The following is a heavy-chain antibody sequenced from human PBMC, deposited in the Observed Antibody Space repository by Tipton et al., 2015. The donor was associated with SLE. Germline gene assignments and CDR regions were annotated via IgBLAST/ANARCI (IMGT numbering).Heavy chain of an antibody. D-gene: IGHD6-19*01. CDR3: ARVSESGWYYFDY. CDR2: IYYSGST. V-gene: IGHV4-61*05. J-gene: IGHJ4*02. CDR1: GGSISSSSYY. Sequence: TLSLTFTVSGGSISSSSYYWGWIRQPPGKGLEWIGYIYYSGSTNYNPSLKSRVTISVDTSKNQFSLKLSSVTAADTAVYYCARVSESGWYYFDYWGQGTLVTVSS.